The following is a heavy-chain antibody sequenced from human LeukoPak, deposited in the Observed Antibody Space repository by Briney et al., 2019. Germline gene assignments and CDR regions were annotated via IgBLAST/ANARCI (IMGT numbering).Heavy chain of an antibody. J-gene: IGHJ4*02. CDR3: AKSRRPGTMAFVY. V-gene: IGHV3-23*01. Sequence: GGSLRLSCAASGFTFSNYDMSWVRQAPGKGLEWVSGLSGSGGSTYYADSVKGRFTISRDNSKNTLYLQMNGLRAEDTAVYYCAKSRRPGTMAFVYWGQGTLVTVSS. D-gene: IGHD3-10*01. CDR1: GFTFSNYD. CDR2: LSGSGGST.